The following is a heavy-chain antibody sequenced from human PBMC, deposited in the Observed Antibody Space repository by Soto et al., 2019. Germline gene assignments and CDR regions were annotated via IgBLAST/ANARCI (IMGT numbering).Heavy chain of an antibody. D-gene: IGHD3-10*01. CDR1: GFTVSTHY. J-gene: IGHJ6*02. V-gene: IGHV3-66*01. CDR2: MFYGGST. Sequence: EVQLVESGGGLVQPGGSLRLSCAASGFTVSTHYMTWVRQAPGKGLEWVSVMFYGGSTYYADSVKGRFTISRDDSENTLYLQMNSLRAEDTAVYDSATTGMGITLYYYYHGMDVWGQGTTVTVSS. CDR3: ATTGMGITLYYYYHGMDV.